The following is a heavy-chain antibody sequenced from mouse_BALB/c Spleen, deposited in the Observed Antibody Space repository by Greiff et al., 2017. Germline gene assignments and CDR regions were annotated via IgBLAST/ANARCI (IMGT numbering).Heavy chain of an antibody. J-gene: IGHJ1*01. CDR1: GFTFTDYY. CDR3: ARGTVYDGYYWYFDV. D-gene: IGHD2-3*01. Sequence: EVKLMESGGGLVQPGGSLRLSCATSGFTFTDYYMSWVRQPPGKALEWLGFIRNKANGYTTEYSASVKGRFTISRDNSQSILYLQMNTLRAEDSATYYCARGTVYDGYYWYFDVWGAGTTVTVSS. V-gene: IGHV7-3*02. CDR2: IRNKANGYTT.